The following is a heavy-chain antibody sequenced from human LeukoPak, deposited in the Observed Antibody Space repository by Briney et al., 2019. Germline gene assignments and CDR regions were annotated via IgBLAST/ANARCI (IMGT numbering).Heavy chain of an antibody. CDR3: TRAHSQLWLGDDYYYMDV. Sequence: VKVSCKASGYTFTQDGISWVRQAPGQGLEWMGWIAPYDGHTDYALKFQGRVTMTTDTSTSTAFMELRSLRSDDTAVYFCTRAHSQLWLGDDYYYMDVWGKGTTVTVSS. J-gene: IGHJ6*03. V-gene: IGHV1-18*01. CDR2: IAPYDGHT. D-gene: IGHD3-16*01. CDR1: GYTFTQDG.